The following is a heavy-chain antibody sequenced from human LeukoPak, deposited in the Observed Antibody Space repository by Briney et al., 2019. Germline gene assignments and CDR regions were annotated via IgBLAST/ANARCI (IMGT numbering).Heavy chain of an antibody. D-gene: IGHD6-19*01. CDR1: GLTFSSNA. Sequence: SGVSPRLSCAASGLTFSSNAMSWVRQAPGKGLEWVSGISDSGTTTYYADSVKGRFTISRDNSRNTLYLQMNGLRAEDTAVYYCAKTHPCGWYLESWGQGTLVTVSS. CDR2: ISDSGTTT. CDR3: AKTHPCGWYLES. J-gene: IGHJ5*01. V-gene: IGHV3-23*01.